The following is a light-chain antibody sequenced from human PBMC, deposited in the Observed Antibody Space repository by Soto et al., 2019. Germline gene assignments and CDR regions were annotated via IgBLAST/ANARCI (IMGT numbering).Light chain of an antibody. Sequence: EIVFTQSPGTLSLSPGERATLSCRASQSVSSSYLAWYQQKPGQAPRLLIYGASSRATGIPDRFSGSGSGTDFTLTISGLEPEDFAVYYCQQYGSSSWTFGQGTKV. V-gene: IGKV3-20*01. CDR1: QSVSSSY. CDR2: GAS. J-gene: IGKJ1*01. CDR3: QQYGSSSWT.